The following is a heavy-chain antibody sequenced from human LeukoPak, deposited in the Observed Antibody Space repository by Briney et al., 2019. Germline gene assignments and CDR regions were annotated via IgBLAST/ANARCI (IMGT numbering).Heavy chain of an antibody. Sequence: GGSLRLSCAASGFTFSSYAMSWVRQAPGKGLEWVSGISGSGDNTYYADSVKGRFTISRDNSKNTLYLQMNSLRAEDTAVYYCASITGTSDAFDIWGQGTMVTVSS. J-gene: IGHJ3*02. CDR3: ASITGTSDAFDI. D-gene: IGHD1-20*01. CDR2: ISGSGDNT. CDR1: GFTFSSYA. V-gene: IGHV3-23*01.